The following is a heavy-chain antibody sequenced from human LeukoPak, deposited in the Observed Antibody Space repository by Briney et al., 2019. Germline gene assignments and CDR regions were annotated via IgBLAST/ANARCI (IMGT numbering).Heavy chain of an antibody. D-gene: IGHD2-2*01. CDR1: GFTFSSYG. CDR2: ISFDGSDK. Sequence: GGSLRLSCAASGFTFSSYGMHWVRQAPGKGLEWVAVISFDGSDKYYADSVKGRVTISTDISKNTLYLEMNSLRADDTAMYYCARAQLEYCSTTSCYVFDSWGQGTLVTVSS. J-gene: IGHJ4*02. CDR3: ARAQLEYCSTTSCYVFDS. V-gene: IGHV3-30*19.